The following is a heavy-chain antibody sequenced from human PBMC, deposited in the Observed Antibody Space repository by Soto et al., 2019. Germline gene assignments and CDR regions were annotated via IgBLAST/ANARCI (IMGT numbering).Heavy chain of an antibody. D-gene: IGHD3-3*01. CDR2: IIPIFGGP. CDR3: AEKGGGASIDFWRANWFDP. J-gene: IGHJ5*02. CDR1: GGTFSDYT. Sequence: QVQLVQSGAVVKKPGSSVTVSCKASGGTFSDYTISWVRQAPGQGLEWMGGIIPIFGGPHYAQKFQGRVTITADKTSSAVYLELRDLTSEDTAVNYCAEKGGGASIDFWRANWFDPWGQGTLVTVSS. V-gene: IGHV1-69*06.